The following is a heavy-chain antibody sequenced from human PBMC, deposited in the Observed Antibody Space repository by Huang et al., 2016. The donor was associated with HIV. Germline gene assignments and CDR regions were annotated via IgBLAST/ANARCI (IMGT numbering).Heavy chain of an antibody. J-gene: IGHJ3*01. D-gene: IGHD3-10*01. Sequence: QIQLAQSGAEVKKPGASVKVSCKASGYTFTNYDINWVRQSSGQGLGWMGWMNPKGGNVGYTKKFQGRVAILRNSSINTSYLEVTSLTSEDTAVYYCARGFGINYNHEAFDVWGQWTMVTVSS. CDR3: ARGFGINYNHEAFDV. CDR2: MNPKGGNV. CDR1: GYTFTNYD. V-gene: IGHV1-8*01.